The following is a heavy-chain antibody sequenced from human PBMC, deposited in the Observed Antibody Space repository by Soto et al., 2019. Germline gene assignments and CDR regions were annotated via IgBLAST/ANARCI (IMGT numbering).Heavy chain of an antibody. D-gene: IGHD5-12*01. CDR1: GFTFSSYA. Sequence: EVQLLESGGGLVRPGGSLRLSCAASGFTFSSYAMTWVRQAPGKGLEWFSGVSGTGGSAYYADSVKGRFTISRDKSTNARYLDLNSVRADDMVVYDCARGSDYGDYDLEYWGEGTLVTVSS. V-gene: IGHV3-23*01. J-gene: IGHJ4*02. CDR2: VSGTGGSA. CDR3: ARGSDYGDYDLEY.